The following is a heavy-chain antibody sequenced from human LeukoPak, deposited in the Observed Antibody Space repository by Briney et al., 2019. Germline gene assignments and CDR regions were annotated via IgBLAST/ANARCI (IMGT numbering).Heavy chain of an antibody. J-gene: IGHJ4*02. CDR3: ARDRYDSSDYYVY. CDR1: GYTFTSYD. Sequence: ASAKISCKASGYTFTSYDINWVRQAAGQGLEWMARMNPNSGNTDFAQKFQGRVTMTRNTSISTAYLELSSLRSEDTAVYYCARDRYDSSDYYVYWGQGTLVTVSS. D-gene: IGHD3-22*01. V-gene: IGHV1-8*01. CDR2: MNPNSGNT.